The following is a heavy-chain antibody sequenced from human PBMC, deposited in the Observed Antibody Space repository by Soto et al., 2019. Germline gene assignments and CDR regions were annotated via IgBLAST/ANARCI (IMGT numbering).Heavy chain of an antibody. J-gene: IGHJ4*02. CDR2: IYPGDSDI. V-gene: IGHV5-51*01. CDR1: EDSFNDFW. CDR3: ARGLTSVSNFYHFDY. Sequence: PGESLRVSCKASEDSFNDFWIGWVRQMPGKGLEWMGIIYPGDSDIRYSPSFQGQVTISVDWSITTAYPQWSSLQASDTAVYYCARGLTSVSNFYHFDYWGQGTLVTVSS. D-gene: IGHD3-3*02.